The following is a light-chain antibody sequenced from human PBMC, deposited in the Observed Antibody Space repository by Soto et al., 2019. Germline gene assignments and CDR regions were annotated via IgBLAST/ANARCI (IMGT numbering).Light chain of an antibody. CDR3: CSYAGSRTYL. J-gene: IGLJ1*01. CDR2: EGT. V-gene: IGLV2-23*01. Sequence: QSALTQPASVSGSPGQSITISCTGNSGDVGSYNLVSWYQQQPGKAPQLLIYEGTQRPSGVSNRFSGSKSGNTASLTISGLQADDEADYYCCSYAGSRTYLFGTGTKLTVL. CDR1: SGDVGSYNL.